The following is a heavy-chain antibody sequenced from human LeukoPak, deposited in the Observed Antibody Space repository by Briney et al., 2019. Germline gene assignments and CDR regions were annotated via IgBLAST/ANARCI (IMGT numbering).Heavy chain of an antibody. CDR2: IIPIFGTA. CDR1: GGTFSSYA. CDR3: ARFLVATGSFDY. J-gene: IGHJ4*02. D-gene: IGHD5-12*01. V-gene: IGHV1-69*01. Sequence: SVKVSCKASGGTFSSYAISWVRQAPGQGLEWMGGIIPIFGTANYAQKFQGRVTITADESTSTAYMEPSSLRSEDTAVYYCARFLVATGSFDYWGQGTLVTVSS.